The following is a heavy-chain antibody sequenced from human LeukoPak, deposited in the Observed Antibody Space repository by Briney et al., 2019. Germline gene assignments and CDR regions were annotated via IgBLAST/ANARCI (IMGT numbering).Heavy chain of an antibody. D-gene: IGHD3-3*01. CDR2: INSDGSEG. V-gene: IGHV3-7*03. CDR1: GFTFSGFW. CDR3: ARPQVERITTFGVVIGWFDP. J-gene: IGHJ5*02. Sequence: GGSLRLSCAVSGFTFSGFWMSWSRQAPGKGLEWVASINSDGSEGYYADVVKGRFTISRDNAKNSLYLQINSLRAEDTAVYYCARPQVERITTFGVVIGWFDPWGQGTLVTVSS.